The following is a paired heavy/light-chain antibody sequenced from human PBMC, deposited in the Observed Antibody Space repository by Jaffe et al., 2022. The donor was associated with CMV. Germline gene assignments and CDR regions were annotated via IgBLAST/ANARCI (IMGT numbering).Heavy chain of an antibody. D-gene: IGHD6-19*01. CDR3: ARDLIAVAPYYYYGMDV. CDR2: IYSGGST. V-gene: IGHV3-53*01. CDR1: GFTVSSNY. J-gene: IGHJ6*02. Sequence: EVQLVESGGGLIQPGGSLRLSCAASGFTVSSNYMSWVRQAPGKGLEWVSVIYSGGSTYYADSVKGRFTISRDNSKNTLYLQMNSLRAEDTAVYYCARDLIAVAPYYYYGMDVWGQGTTVTVSS.
Light chain of an antibody. V-gene: IGKV3-20*01. CDR2: GAS. CDR1: QSVSSSY. CDR3: QQYGSSPGGFT. J-gene: IGKJ3*01. Sequence: EIVLTQSPGTLSLSPGERATLSCRASQSVSSSYLAWYQQKPGQAPRLLIYGASSRATGIPDRFSGSGSGTDFTLTISRLEPEDFAVYYCQQYGSSPGGFTFGPGTKVDIK.